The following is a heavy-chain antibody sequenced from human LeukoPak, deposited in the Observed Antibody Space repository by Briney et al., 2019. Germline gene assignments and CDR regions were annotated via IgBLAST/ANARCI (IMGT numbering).Heavy chain of an antibody. D-gene: IGHD3-10*01. CDR1: GYSFPIYW. CDR3: ARRSTYGSGTNYLFDY. Sequence: GESLKISCKGSGYSFPIYWIAWVRQMPGKGLEWMGIIYPGVSDTRYSPSFQGQITISADKSISTAYLQWSSLKASDTAMYYCARRSTYGSGTNYLFDYWGQGTLVTVSS. J-gene: IGHJ4*02. V-gene: IGHV5-51*01. CDR2: IYPGVSDT.